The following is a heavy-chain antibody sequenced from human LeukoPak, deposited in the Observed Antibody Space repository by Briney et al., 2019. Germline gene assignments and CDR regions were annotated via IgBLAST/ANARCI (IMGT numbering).Heavy chain of an antibody. CDR1: GFTFSDYY. CDR3: ARDSRLIVGATSGLSDY. Sequence: GGSLRLSCAASGFTFSDYYMSWIRQAPGKGLEWVSYISSSGSTIYYADSVKGRFAISRDNAKNSLYLQMNSLRAEDTAVYYCARDSRLIVGATSGLSDYWGQGTLVTVSS. D-gene: IGHD1-26*01. CDR2: ISSSGSTI. V-gene: IGHV3-11*01. J-gene: IGHJ4*02.